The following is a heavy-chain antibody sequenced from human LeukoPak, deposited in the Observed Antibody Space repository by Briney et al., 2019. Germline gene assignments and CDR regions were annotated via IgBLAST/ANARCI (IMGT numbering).Heavy chain of an antibody. CDR3: VRAVEYYYDSSGYAVDY. CDR2: ISSSSINI. D-gene: IGHD3-22*01. Sequence: RGSLRLSCAASAFTFSSYTMNWVRQAPGKGLEWVSSISSSSINIHYADSVTGRFTISRDNAKNSLYLQMNSLRAEDTAVYYCVRAVEYYYDSSGYAVDYWGQGTLVTVSS. CDR1: AFTFSSYT. J-gene: IGHJ4*02. V-gene: IGHV3-21*01.